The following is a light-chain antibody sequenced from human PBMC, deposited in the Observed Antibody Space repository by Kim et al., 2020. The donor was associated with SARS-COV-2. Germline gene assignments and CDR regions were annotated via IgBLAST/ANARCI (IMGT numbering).Light chain of an antibody. CDR2: QDS. CDR1: KLGDKY. Sequence: VPPGQTASITCTGDKLGDKYACWYQQKPGQSPVLVIYQDSKRPSGIPERFSGSNSGNTATLTISGTQAMDEADYYCQAWDSSTAVFGGGTQLTVL. CDR3: QAWDSSTAV. V-gene: IGLV3-1*01. J-gene: IGLJ3*02.